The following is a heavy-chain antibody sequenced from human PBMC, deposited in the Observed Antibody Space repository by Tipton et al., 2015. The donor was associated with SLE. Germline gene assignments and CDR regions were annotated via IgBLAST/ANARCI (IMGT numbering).Heavy chain of an antibody. CDR2: IRYDGSNQ. D-gene: IGHD3-22*01. V-gene: IGHV3-30*02. CDR3: AKGYNYDSGGYFDY. Sequence: SLRFSCAASGFAFSTSGMHWVRQAPGKGLEWVAFIRYDGSNQYYADSVKGRFTISRDTSKNTLYLQMTGLRAGDTAMYFCAKGYNYDSGGYFDYWGQGTLVTVSS. CDR1: GFAFSTSG. J-gene: IGHJ4*02.